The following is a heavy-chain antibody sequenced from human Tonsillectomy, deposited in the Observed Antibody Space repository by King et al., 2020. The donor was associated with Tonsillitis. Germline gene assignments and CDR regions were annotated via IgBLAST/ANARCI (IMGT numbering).Heavy chain of an antibody. CDR3: ARARFDLWSSLIDY. CDR2: ISYDGSNK. CDR1: GFTFSSYA. J-gene: IGHJ4*02. Sequence: VQLVESGGGVVQPGRSLRLSCAASGFTFSSYAIHWVRQAPGKGLEWVAVISYDGSNKYYADSVKGRFTISRDNSKNTLYLQLNSLRAEDTAVYYCARARFDLWSSLIDYWGQGTLVTVSS. V-gene: IGHV3-30*04. D-gene: IGHD3-3*01.